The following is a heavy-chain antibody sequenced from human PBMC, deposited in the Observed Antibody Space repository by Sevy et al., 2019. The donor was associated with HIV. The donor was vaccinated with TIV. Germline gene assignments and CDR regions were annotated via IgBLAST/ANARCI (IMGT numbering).Heavy chain of an antibody. CDR3: ARTAVAGNYNWFDP. V-gene: IGHV1-2*02. J-gene: IGHJ5*02. CDR1: GYTFTGYH. Sequence: ASVKVSCKASGYTFTGYHLHWMRQAPGLGLEWMGWMNPLIGLTQYDEKFQGRVSMTGDTATSTAYMELTRLTSNDTAGYYCARTAVAGNYNWFDPWGQGTLVTVSS. CDR2: MNPLIGLT. D-gene: IGHD6-19*01.